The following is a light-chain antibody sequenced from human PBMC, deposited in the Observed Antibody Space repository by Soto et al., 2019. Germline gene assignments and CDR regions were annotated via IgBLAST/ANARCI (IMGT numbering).Light chain of an antibody. CDR2: GAS. CDR1: QRVSID. CDR3: QQLNSYPPA. Sequence: ILMTQSPAPVPVSPGERVTLPWRASQRVSIDLAWYQQNPGQAPRLLIYGASTRATDIPPSFTGSGSGTEFTLTISSLQSEDIAVYYCQQLNSYPPAFGQGTRLEIK. V-gene: IGKV3-15*01. J-gene: IGKJ5*01.